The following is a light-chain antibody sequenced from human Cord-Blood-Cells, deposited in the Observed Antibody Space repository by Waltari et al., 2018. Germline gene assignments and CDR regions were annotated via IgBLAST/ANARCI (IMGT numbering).Light chain of an antibody. CDR3: QQYNNWPPLT. Sequence: EIVMTQPQATLSVSPGERATLSCRASQGVSSNLAWYQQKPGQAPRLLIYGASTRATGIPARFSGSGSGTEFTLTISSLQSEDFAVYYCQQYNNWPPLTFGGGTKVEIK. V-gene: IGKV3-15*01. CDR2: GAS. CDR1: QGVSSN. J-gene: IGKJ4*01.